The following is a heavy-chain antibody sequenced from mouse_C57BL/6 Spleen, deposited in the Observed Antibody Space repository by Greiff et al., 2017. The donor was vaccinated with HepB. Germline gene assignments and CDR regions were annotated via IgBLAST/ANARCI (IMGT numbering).Heavy chain of an antibody. CDR3: ARQGRYFDV. CDR2: IRNKANGYTT. CDR1: GFTFTDYY. J-gene: IGHJ1*03. Sequence: EVKLMESGGGLVQPGGSLSLSCAASGFTFTDYYMSWVRQPPGKALEWLGFIRNKANGYTTEYSASVKGRFTISRDNSQSILYRQMNALRAEDSATYYCARQGRYFDVWGTGTTVTVSS. V-gene: IGHV7-3*01.